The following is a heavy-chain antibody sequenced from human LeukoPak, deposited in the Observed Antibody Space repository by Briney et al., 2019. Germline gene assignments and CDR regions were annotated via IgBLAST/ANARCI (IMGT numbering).Heavy chain of an antibody. Sequence: SETLSLTCAVYGGSFSGYYWTWIRQPPGQGLEWIGEIHLRGLTNYNPSLSSRVTMSLDTSKNYVSLNLTSVTAADTAVYYCSRENGAFSPFGYWGQGALVIVRS. CDR2: IHLRGLT. D-gene: IGHD2-8*01. CDR3: SRENGAFSPFGY. V-gene: IGHV4-34*01. CDR1: GGSFSGYY. J-gene: IGHJ4*02.